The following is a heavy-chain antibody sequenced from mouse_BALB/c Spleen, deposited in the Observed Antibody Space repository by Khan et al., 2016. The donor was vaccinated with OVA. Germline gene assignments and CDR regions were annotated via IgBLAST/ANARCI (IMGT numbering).Heavy chain of an antibody. Sequence: EVQLQESGPDLVKPSQSLSLTCTVTGYSITSGYAWHWIRQFPGNKLEWMAYIYFSGSINYNPSLKSRISVNRDTSKNQFFRQLNSVTSEDTATYYCTSDGNYMDYWGQGTSVTVSS. J-gene: IGHJ4*01. V-gene: IGHV3-1*02. CDR3: TSDGNYMDY. CDR1: GYSITSGYA. CDR2: IYFSGSI. D-gene: IGHD2-1*01.